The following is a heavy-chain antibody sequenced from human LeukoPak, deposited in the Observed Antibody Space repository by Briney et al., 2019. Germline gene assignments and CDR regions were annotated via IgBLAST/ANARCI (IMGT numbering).Heavy chain of an antibody. D-gene: IGHD2-15*01. CDR3: ARYIVVVVAAIYYFDY. J-gene: IGHJ4*02. Sequence: SETLSLTCAVYGGSFSGYYWSWIRQPPGKGLEWIGEINHSGSTNYNPSLKSRVTISVDKSKNQFSLKLSSVTAADTAVYYCARYIVVVVAAIYYFDYWGQGTLVTVSS. V-gene: IGHV4-34*01. CDR1: GGSFSGYY. CDR2: INHSGST.